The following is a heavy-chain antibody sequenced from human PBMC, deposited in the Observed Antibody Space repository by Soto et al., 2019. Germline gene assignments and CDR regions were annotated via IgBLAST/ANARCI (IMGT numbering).Heavy chain of an antibody. Sequence: QVQLVQSGAEVKKPGSSVKVSCKASGGTFSSYAISWVRQAPGHGLEWMGGIIPIFGTANYAQKFQGRVTITADESTSTAYMELSSLRSEDTAVYYCARGAKYYYDSSGYYYGDYWGQGTLVTVSS. J-gene: IGHJ4*02. CDR1: GGTFSSYA. CDR3: ARGAKYYYDSSGYYYGDY. V-gene: IGHV1-69*01. CDR2: IIPIFGTA. D-gene: IGHD3-22*01.